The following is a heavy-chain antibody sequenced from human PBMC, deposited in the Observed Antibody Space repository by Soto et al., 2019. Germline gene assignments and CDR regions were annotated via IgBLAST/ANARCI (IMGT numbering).Heavy chain of an antibody. D-gene: IGHD4-17*01. CDR3: AKMTTVTTSDFDY. CDR1: GGTFSSYD. Sequence: TGGSRRRSWAASGGTFSSYDMSWVRQAPGKGLEWVSAISGSGGSTYYADSVKGRFTISRDNSKNTLYLQMNSLRAEDTAVYYCAKMTTVTTSDFDYWGQGTLVTVSS. J-gene: IGHJ4*02. V-gene: IGHV3-23*01. CDR2: ISGSGGST.